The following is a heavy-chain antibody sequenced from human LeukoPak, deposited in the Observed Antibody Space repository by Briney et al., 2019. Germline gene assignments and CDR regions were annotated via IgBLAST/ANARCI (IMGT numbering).Heavy chain of an antibody. CDR1: GFTFSVYA. J-gene: IGHJ4*02. V-gene: IGHV3-23*01. Sequence: PLGSLRLSCAASGFTFSVYAMSWVRQAPGKGLEWVSAIRGSGGATSYADSVKGRFTISRDNSKNTVYLQMNSLRVEDTAIYYCAKDFLVGITVLFDSWGQGTLVTVSS. CDR2: IRGSGGAT. D-gene: IGHD1-26*01. CDR3: AKDFLVGITVLFDS.